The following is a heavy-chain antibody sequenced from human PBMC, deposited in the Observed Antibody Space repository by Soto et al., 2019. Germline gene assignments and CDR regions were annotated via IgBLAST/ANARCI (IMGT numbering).Heavy chain of an antibody. CDR3: ARDRPDGGWSDS. CDR1: GGSISSYY. V-gene: IGHV4-59*01. J-gene: IGHJ4*02. D-gene: IGHD6-19*01. CDR2: IYYSGSS. Sequence: SETLSLTCTVSGGSISSYYWSWIRQPPGKGLEWIGYIYYSGSSNYNPSLKSRVTISVDTSKNQFSLKLSSVTAADTAAYYCARDRPDGGWSDSWAQGTLVTVSS.